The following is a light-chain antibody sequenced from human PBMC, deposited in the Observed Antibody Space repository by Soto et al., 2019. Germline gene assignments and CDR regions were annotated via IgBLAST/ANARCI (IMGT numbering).Light chain of an antibody. CDR3: QQYNTNSPWT. CDR2: QAS. V-gene: IGKV1-5*03. Sequence: DIQMTQSPSTLSASVGDRVTITCRASQSISSYLAWYQQKPGKAPKLLIYQASGLETGVPSRFSGSGSGTEFTLTISSLQPDDFATYYCQQYNTNSPWTFGQGTKVDIK. J-gene: IGKJ1*01. CDR1: QSISSY.